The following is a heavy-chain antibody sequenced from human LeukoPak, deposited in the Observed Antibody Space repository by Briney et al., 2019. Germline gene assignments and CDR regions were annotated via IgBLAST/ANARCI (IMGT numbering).Heavy chain of an antibody. V-gene: IGHV3-48*01. CDR3: ARVGCSGGSCYVYFQH. Sequence: GGSLRLSCAASGFTFSSYSMNWVRQAPGKGLEWVSYISSSSSTIYYADSVKGRFTISRDNAKNSLYLQMNSLRAEDTAVYYCARVGCSGGSCYVYFQHWGQGTLVTVSS. D-gene: IGHD2-15*01. J-gene: IGHJ1*01. CDR1: GFTFSSYS. CDR2: ISSSSSTI.